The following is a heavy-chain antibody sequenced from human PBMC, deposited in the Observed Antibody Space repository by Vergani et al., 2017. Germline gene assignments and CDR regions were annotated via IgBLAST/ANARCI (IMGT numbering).Heavy chain of an antibody. V-gene: IGHV3-30*02. CDR1: GFTFGNHG. Sequence: QVQLVESGGGVVQRGGSLRLSCAASGFTFGNHGLHWVRQAPGKGLEWVAFINHDGNDKEYADSIKGRFTVARDNFKNTLYLQMNSLRTDDTAVYYCAKDXAGVTGARDKYDSWGQGTLVTVSS. D-gene: IGHD3-10*01. CDR2: INHDGNDK. CDR3: AKDXAGVTGARDKYDS. J-gene: IGHJ4*02.